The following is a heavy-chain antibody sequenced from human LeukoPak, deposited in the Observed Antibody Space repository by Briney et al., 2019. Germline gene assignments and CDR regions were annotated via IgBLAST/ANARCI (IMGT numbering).Heavy chain of an antibody. J-gene: IGHJ4*02. CDR1: GFTFSSYS. CDR3: ARDGPDCSSTSCYIDY. D-gene: IGHD2-2*02. CDR2: ISRSSGFI. Sequence: GRSLRLSCAASGFTFSSYSMNWVRQAPGRGLEWASSISRSSGFIYYADSLKGRSTISRDNAKNSLYLQVNSLRAEDTAVYFCARDGPDCSSTSCYIDYWGQGTLVTVSS. V-gene: IGHV3-21*01.